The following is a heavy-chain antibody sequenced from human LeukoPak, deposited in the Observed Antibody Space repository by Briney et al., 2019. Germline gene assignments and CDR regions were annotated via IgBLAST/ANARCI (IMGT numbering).Heavy chain of an antibody. V-gene: IGHV1-18*01. J-gene: IGHJ3*02. D-gene: IGHD2-2*01. CDR2: ISAYNGNT. CDR1: GYTFTSYG. CDR3: ARVRCSSTSCPTDDAFDI. Sequence: GASVKVSCKGSGYTFTSYGISWVRQAPGQGLEWMGWISAYNGNTNYAQKLQGRVTMTTDTCTSTAYMELRRLRSDDTAVYYCARVRCSSTSCPTDDAFDIWGQGTMVTVSS.